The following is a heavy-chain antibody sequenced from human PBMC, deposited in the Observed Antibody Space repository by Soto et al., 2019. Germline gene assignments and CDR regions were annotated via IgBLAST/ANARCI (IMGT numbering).Heavy chain of an antibody. CDR1: GFSLSGYW. D-gene: IGHD6-19*01. Sequence: GGSLDLSCAASGFSLSGYWLSWFGQAQGKGLEWVANIERRGNEKYYVDSVKGRFTIARDNANNSLYLQMNSLRADDTAVYYCARVRVAGPAKWFDPWGQGTLVTVSS. CDR2: IERRGNEK. CDR3: ARVRVAGPAKWFDP. J-gene: IGHJ5*02. V-gene: IGHV3-7*03.